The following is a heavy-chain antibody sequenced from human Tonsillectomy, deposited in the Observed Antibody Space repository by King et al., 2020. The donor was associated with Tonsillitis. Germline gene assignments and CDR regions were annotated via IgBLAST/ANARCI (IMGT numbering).Heavy chain of an antibody. D-gene: IGHD5-12*01. Sequence: VQLVESGGGLVQPGGSLRLSCVASGFTFSSYGMNWVRQAPGKGLEWLSYLSSYSRTIYADSVKGRFTISRDDARNSLYLQMSSLRAEDTAVYYCAREHMVATMDESDFDYWGQGTLVTVSS. J-gene: IGHJ4*02. V-gene: IGHV3-48*01. CDR3: AREHMVATMDESDFDY. CDR1: GFTFSSYG. CDR2: LSSYSRTI.